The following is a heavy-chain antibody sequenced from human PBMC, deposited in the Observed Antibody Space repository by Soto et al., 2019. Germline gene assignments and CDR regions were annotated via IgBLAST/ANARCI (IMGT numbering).Heavy chain of an antibody. V-gene: IGHV1-58*01. Sequence: QMQLVQSGPEVKKPGTSVKISCKASGFTFSSSAVQWVRQARGQRLEWIGWIVVGSGSTKYEQKFQERVTITRDQPKSTAYMALSSLRSEDTAVYYCAAPYGMDVWGQGTTVTVSS. CDR1: GFTFSSSA. CDR3: AAPYGMDV. J-gene: IGHJ6*02. CDR2: IVVGSGST.